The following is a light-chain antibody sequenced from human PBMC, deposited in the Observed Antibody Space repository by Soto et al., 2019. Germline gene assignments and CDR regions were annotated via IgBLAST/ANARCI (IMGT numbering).Light chain of an antibody. Sequence: EIVVTQSPAALSVSPGERATLSCRASQSVSSNLAWYQQKPGQAPRLLIYGASTRATGTPARFSGSGSGADFTLTISSLQSEDLAVYYCQQYNDWPQGTFXQGTKVDIK. J-gene: IGKJ1*01. CDR2: GAS. CDR3: QQYNDWPQGT. CDR1: QSVSSN. V-gene: IGKV3D-15*01.